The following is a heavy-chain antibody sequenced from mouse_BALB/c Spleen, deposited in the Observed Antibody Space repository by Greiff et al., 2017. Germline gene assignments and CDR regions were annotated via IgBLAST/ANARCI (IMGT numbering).Heavy chain of an antibody. CDR1: GYTFTSYW. J-gene: IGHJ2*01. D-gene: IGHD1-1*01. CDR3: SSLGHYYGSSYEGYFDC. V-gene: IGHV1-69*02. Sequence: VQLQQPGAELVRPGASVKLSCKASGYTFTSYWINWVKQRPGQGLEWIGNIYPSDSYTNYNQKFKDKATLTVDKSSSTAYMQLSSPTSEDSAVYYCSSLGHYYGSSYEGYFDCWGQGTTLTVSS. CDR2: IYPSDSYT.